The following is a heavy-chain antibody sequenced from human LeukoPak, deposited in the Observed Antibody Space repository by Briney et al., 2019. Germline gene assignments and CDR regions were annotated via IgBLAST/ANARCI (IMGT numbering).Heavy chain of an antibody. CDR2: IYYSGST. V-gene: IGHV4-39*07. D-gene: IGHD4-23*01. Sequence: SETLSLTCTVSGGSISSSVYYWGWIRQPPGKGLEWIGSIYYSGSTYYNPSLKSRVTISVDESKNQFSLKLNSVTAADTAVYYCAKEADGGKGPNLDYWGQGTLVTVSS. CDR1: GGSISSSVYY. J-gene: IGHJ4*02. CDR3: AKEADGGKGPNLDY.